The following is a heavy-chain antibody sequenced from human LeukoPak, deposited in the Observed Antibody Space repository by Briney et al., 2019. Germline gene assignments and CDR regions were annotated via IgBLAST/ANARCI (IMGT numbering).Heavy chain of an antibody. CDR2: ISSDGSNT. V-gene: IGHV3-74*01. CDR3: VSRNYGSSPFDY. Sequence: PGGSLRLSCAASGFPFSRYWMHWVLQAPGKGLAWVSRISSDGSNTNYADSVKGRFTISRDNAKNTLYLQMDSLTAEDTAVYYCVSRNYGSSPFDYWGQGTLVTVSS. J-gene: IGHJ4*02. CDR1: GFPFSRYW. D-gene: IGHD4-17*01.